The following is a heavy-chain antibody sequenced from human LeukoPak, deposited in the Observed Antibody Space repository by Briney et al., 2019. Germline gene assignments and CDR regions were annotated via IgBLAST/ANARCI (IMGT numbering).Heavy chain of an antibody. CDR1: GFTFSNYW. Sequence: GGSLRLSCAASGFTFSNYWTHWVRQAPGKGLVWVSRINSDGSSTSYADSVKGRFTISRDNAKNTLYLQMNSLTAEDTAVYYCAKDGWNPLYYFDYWGQGTLVSVSS. CDR3: AKDGWNPLYYFDY. D-gene: IGHD1-1*01. CDR2: INSDGSST. V-gene: IGHV3-74*01. J-gene: IGHJ4*02.